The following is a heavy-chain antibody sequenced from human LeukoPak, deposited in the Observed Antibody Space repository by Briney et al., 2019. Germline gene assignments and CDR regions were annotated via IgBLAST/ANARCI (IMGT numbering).Heavy chain of an antibody. D-gene: IGHD6-13*01. CDR3: ARDLRSNSWYVGDF. Sequence: GGSLRLSCAASGFTFSSYSMTWVRLAPGKGLEWVAYISGSGTPIYYADSVQGRFTVSRDNVKNSLYLQMDILRADDTAVYYCARDLRSNSWYVGDFWGQGVRVTVSS. J-gene: IGHJ4*02. V-gene: IGHV3-48*01. CDR1: GFTFSSYS. CDR2: ISGSGTPI.